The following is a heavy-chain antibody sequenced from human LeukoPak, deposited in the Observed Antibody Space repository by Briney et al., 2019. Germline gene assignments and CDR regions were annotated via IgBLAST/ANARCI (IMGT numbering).Heavy chain of an antibody. CDR3: AKAGYGSGWTRYYGMDV. CDR2: ISYDGTDK. V-gene: IGHV3-30*18. D-gene: IGHD6-19*01. Sequence: GRSLRLSCAASGFTFSVYGMYWVRQPPGKGLEWVALISYDGTDKYHVDSVKGRFTISRDNSNNTLYLQMNSLRPDDTAVYYCAKAGYGSGWTRYYGMDVWGQGTTVAVSS. CDR1: GFTFSVYG. J-gene: IGHJ6*02.